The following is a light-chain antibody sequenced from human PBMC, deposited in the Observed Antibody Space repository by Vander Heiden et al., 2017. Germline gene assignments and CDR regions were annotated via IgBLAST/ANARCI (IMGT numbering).Light chain of an antibody. Sequence: DIQMTPSPSSLSASVGDRVTITCRASQGIRNYLGWYQQKPGKAPKLLIYAASSLQSGVPSRFSGSGSGTEFTLTISSLQPEDFATYYCRQHNSNPRTFGQGTKVEIK. CDR2: AAS. J-gene: IGKJ1*01. CDR3: RQHNSNPRT. CDR1: QGIRNY. V-gene: IGKV1-17*01.